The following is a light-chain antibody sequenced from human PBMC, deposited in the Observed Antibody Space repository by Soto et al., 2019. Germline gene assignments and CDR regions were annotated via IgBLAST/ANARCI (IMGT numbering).Light chain of an antibody. V-gene: IGKV1-9*01. J-gene: IGKJ4*01. CDR2: GAS. CDR3: QQLNSYPLT. CDR1: RGISSY. Sequence: DIQLTQFPPFLSASVGDRVTITCRASRGISSYLAWHQQRPEKAPKVLIYGASTLQSGVPARFSGSGSGTEFSLTISSLQPEDFATYYCQQLNSYPLTFGGGTKVEIK.